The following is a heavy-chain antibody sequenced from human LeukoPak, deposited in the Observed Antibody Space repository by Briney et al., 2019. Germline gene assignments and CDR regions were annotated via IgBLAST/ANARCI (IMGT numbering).Heavy chain of an antibody. CDR1: GGSISSSSYY. D-gene: IGHD1-7*01. CDR2: ISGSGGST. J-gene: IGHJ5*02. Sequence: ETLSLTCTVSGGSISSSSYYWGWIRQPPGKGLEWVSAISGSGGSTYYADSVKGRFTISRDNSKNTLYLQMNSLRAEDTAVYYCAKTGATNWFDPWGQGTLVTVSS. CDR3: AKTGATNWFDP. V-gene: IGHV3-23*01.